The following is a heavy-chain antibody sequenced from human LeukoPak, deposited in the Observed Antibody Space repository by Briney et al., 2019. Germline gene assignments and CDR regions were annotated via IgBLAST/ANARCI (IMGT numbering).Heavy chain of an antibody. J-gene: IGHJ4*02. CDR1: GFTFSDYY. Sequence: GGSLRLSCAASGFTFSDYYMSWIRQAPGKGLEWVSYISSSGSTIYYADSVKGRFTISRDNAKNSLFLQMNSLRAEDTAVYYCASVPYYGSENHYSLDYWGQGTLVTVSS. D-gene: IGHD3-10*01. CDR2: ISSSGSTI. CDR3: ASVPYYGSENHYSLDY. V-gene: IGHV3-11*01.